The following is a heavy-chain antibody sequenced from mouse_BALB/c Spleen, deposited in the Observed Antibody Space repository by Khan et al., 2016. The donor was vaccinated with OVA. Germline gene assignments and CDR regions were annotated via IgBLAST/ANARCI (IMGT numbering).Heavy chain of an antibody. CDR1: GYIFTNYG. J-gene: IGHJ4*01. D-gene: IGHD1-1*01. CDR3: ARTLYGSGYDYAMDY. V-gene: IGHV9-3-1*01. Sequence: QIQLVQSGPELKKPGETVKISCKTSGYIFTNYGMTWVKQAPGKGLKWMGWINTYTGEPTYADDFKGRFAFSLETSANTAHLQINNLKNEDTATXFCARTLYGSGYDYAMDYWGQGSSVTVSS. CDR2: INTYTGEP.